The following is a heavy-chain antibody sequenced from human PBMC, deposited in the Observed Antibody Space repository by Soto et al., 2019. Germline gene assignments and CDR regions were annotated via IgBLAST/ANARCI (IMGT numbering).Heavy chain of an antibody. CDR3: ASSIVGAALDY. CDR1: GFTFSSYG. V-gene: IGHV3-30*03. D-gene: IGHD1-26*01. Sequence: PGGSLRLSCAASGFTFSSYGMHWVRQAPGKGLEWVAVISYDGSNKYYADSVKGRFTISRDNSKNTLYLQMNSLRAEDTAVYYCASSIVGAALDYWGQGTLVTVSS. J-gene: IGHJ4*02. CDR2: ISYDGSNK.